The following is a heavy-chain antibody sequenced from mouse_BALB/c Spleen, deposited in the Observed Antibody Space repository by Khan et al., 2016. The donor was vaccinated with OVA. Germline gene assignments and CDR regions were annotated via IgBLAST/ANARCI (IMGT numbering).Heavy chain of an antibody. J-gene: IGHJ3*01. V-gene: IGHV5-6*02. CDR2: INSDGGYT. D-gene: IGHD4-1*01. CDR3: ARHVTGSVAY. Sequence: EVMLVESGGDLVKPGGSLRLSCAASGFTFSAYGMAWVRQAPDKRQEWVATINSDGGYTYYPDTVKGRFTISRNNAENTLSLQMSSLKAEDTAIYYGARHVTGSVAYWGQGTLVTVSA. CDR1: GFTFSAYG.